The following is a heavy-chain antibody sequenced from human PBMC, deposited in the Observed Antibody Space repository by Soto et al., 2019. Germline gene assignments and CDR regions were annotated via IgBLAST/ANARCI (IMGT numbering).Heavy chain of an antibody. CDR1: GLIYRDNW. Sequence: GGSLILSCAVSGLIYRDNWMSWGRPAPEKGLEWVANVNQDGSETSYVDSVKGRFTISRDKSKNSLWLHMNSLRLDDTAVYYCARGSGSSYFDHWGQGILVTVSS. J-gene: IGHJ4*02. CDR2: VNQDGSET. V-gene: IGHV3-7*04. D-gene: IGHD1-26*01. CDR3: ARGSGSSYFDH.